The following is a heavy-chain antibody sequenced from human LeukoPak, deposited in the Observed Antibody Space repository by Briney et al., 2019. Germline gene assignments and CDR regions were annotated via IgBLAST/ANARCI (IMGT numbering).Heavy chain of an antibody. CDR3: ARNAYSSGWYGH. CDR1: GGSFSGYY. J-gene: IGHJ4*02. V-gene: IGHV4-34*01. Sequence: PSETLSLTCAVYGGSFSGYYWSWIRQPPGKGLEWIGSIYYSGSTYYNPSLKSRVTISVDTSKNQFSLKLSSVTAADTAVYYCARNAYSSGWYGHWGQGTLVTVSS. D-gene: IGHD6-19*01. CDR2: IYYSGST.